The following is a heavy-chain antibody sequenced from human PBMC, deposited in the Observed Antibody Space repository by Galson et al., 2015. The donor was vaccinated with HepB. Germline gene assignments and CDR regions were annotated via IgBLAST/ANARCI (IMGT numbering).Heavy chain of an antibody. CDR1: GYSFTSYW. CDR2: IYPGDSDT. D-gene: IGHD3-16*01. J-gene: IGHJ3*02. CDR3: ARRIRPRGGNDAFDI. Sequence: QSGAEVKKPGESLKISCKGSGYSFTSYWIGWVRQMPGKGLEWMGIIYPGDSDTRYSPSFQGQVTISADKSISTAYLQWSSLKASDTAMYYCARRIRPRGGNDAFDIWGQGTMVTVSS. V-gene: IGHV5-51*01.